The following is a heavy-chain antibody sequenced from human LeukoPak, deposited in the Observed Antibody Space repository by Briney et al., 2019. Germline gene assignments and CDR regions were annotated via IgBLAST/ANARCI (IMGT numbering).Heavy chain of an antibody. CDR1: GGTFSSYA. V-gene: IGHV1-69*05. Sequence: ASVKVSCKASGGTFSSYAISWVRQAPGQGLEWMGGIIPIFGTANYAQKFQGRVTITTDESTSTAYTELSSLRSEDTAVYYCATGRWLQFGFYYYMDVWGKGTTVTVSS. CDR3: ATGRWLQFGFYYYMDV. CDR2: IIPIFGTA. D-gene: IGHD5-24*01. J-gene: IGHJ6*03.